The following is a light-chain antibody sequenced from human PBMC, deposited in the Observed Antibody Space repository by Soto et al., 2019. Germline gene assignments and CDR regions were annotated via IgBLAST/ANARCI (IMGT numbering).Light chain of an antibody. V-gene: IGKV3-11*01. J-gene: IGKJ1*01. Sequence: VLTHSPATLSLSPWETATLSCRSSQSISTYSAWYQQKPGQAPRLLIYGASNRASGVPARFSGSGSGTDFTLTISSLEPEDFGVYYCQQRSNWPKTFGQGTKGGYQ. CDR2: GAS. CDR1: QSISTY. CDR3: QQRSNWPKT.